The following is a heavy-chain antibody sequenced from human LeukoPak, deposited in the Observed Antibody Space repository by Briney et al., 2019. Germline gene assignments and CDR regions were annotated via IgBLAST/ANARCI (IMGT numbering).Heavy chain of an antibody. Sequence: ASVKVSCKASGGTFSSYAISWVRQAPGQGLEWMGGIIPIFGIANYAQKFQGRVTITADKSTSTAYMELSSLRSEDTAVYYCARTSSGWYEGNHLGYWGQGTLVTVSS. CDR2: IIPIFGIA. CDR1: GGTFSSYA. V-gene: IGHV1-69*10. CDR3: ARTSSGWYEGNHLGY. J-gene: IGHJ4*02. D-gene: IGHD6-19*01.